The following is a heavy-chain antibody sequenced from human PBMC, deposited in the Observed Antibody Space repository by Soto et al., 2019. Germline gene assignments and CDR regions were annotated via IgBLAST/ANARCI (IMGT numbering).Heavy chain of an antibody. D-gene: IGHD6-13*01. CDR3: AKDIEPYSSSWSPFDY. Sequence: EVQLLESGGGLVQPGGSLRLSCAASGFTFSSYAMSWVRQAPGKGLEWVSAISGSGGSTYYADSVKGRFTISRDNSKNTLYLQMNSLRAEDTAVYYCAKDIEPYSSSWSPFDYWGQGTLVTVSS. CDR2: ISGSGGST. CDR1: GFTFSSYA. V-gene: IGHV3-23*01. J-gene: IGHJ4*02.